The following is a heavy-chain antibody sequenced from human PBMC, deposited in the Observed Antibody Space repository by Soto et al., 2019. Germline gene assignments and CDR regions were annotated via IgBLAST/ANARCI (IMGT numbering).Heavy chain of an antibody. CDR1: GFTFSNYA. V-gene: IGHV3-9*01. D-gene: IGHD2-2*01. Sequence: PGGSLRLSCAASGFTFSNYAMHWVRQAPGKGLEWVSLITWNSGTIAYADAVEGRFTISRDNAKNSLYLQMNSLRTEDTAFYYCAKATSKRFDSWGPGTLVTVSS. CDR2: ITWNSGTI. CDR3: AKATSKRFDS. J-gene: IGHJ4*02.